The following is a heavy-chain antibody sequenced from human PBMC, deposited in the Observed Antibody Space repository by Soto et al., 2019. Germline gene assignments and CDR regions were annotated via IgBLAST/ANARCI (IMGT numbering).Heavy chain of an antibody. Sequence: QLQLQESSPGLVKPSETLSLTCTVSGGSISNSLNYWGWIRQPPGKGLEWIGTIYYTGSTYYNPSLKSRVPISVDTSRNQFSLRLSSVTAADTAVYYCARQGRCSISSCFDVGSPYNYFNPWGQGTLVTVST. J-gene: IGHJ5*02. D-gene: IGHD2-2*01. V-gene: IGHV4-39*01. CDR2: IYYTGST. CDR3: ARQGRCSISSCFDVGSPYNYFNP. CDR1: GGSISNSLNY.